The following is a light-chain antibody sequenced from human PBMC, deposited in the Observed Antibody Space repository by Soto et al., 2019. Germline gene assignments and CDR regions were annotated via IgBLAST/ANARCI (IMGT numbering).Light chain of an antibody. Sequence: DIQMTQSPSSLSVFVGDRVTITCRANQSVGNYLNWYQQKPGRAPRLVIYAASRLQSGVPSKFSGSGSGTDFTLTISSLQPEDFATYYCQQSYSTPWTFGQGTKVEIK. CDR1: QSVGNY. V-gene: IGKV1-39*01. J-gene: IGKJ1*01. CDR3: QQSYSTPWT. CDR2: AAS.